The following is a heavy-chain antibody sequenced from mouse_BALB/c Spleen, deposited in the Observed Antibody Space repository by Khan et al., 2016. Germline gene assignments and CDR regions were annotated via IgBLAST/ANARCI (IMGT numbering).Heavy chain of an antibody. CDR3: ASGAY. V-gene: IGHV1-9*01. CDR1: GYTFSSYW. Sequence: QVQLQQSGAELMKPGASVKISCKATGYTFSSYWIEWVKERPGSGLEWIGEILPGSGSTNYNEKFTGKAAFTAETSSNPAYMPLSSLPSDDSAVFYCASGAYWGQGTLVTVSA. CDR2: ILPGSGST. J-gene: IGHJ3*01.